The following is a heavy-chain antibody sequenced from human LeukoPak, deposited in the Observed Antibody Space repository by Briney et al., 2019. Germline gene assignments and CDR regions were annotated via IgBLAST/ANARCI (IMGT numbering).Heavy chain of an antibody. V-gene: IGHV1-3*01. CDR1: GYTFTNYA. CDR3: ARGSYYYGSGSFMGSDY. J-gene: IGHJ4*02. D-gene: IGHD3-10*01. CDR2: INAGNGNT. Sequence: GASVTVSFTASGYTFTNYAMHWVRQAPGQRPEWMGWINAGNGNTEYSQKFQDRVTITRDISASTAYMELSSLTSEDTAVYYCARGSYYYGSGSFMGSDYWGQGTLVTVSS.